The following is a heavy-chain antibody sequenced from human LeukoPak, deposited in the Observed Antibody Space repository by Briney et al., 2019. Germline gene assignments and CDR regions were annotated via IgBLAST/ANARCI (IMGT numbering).Heavy chain of an antibody. V-gene: IGHV3-7*01. CDR1: GGSISSYY. CDR2: IKKDGSEK. D-gene: IGHD3-22*01. J-gene: IGHJ4*02. Sequence: LTCTVSGGSISSYYWSWVRQAPGKGLEWLANIKKDGSEKNYVDSVEGRFTISRDTAKSTLYLQLTSLRPDDTAVYYCARYTSGYSLGYWGQGALVTVSS. CDR3: ARYTSGYSLGY.